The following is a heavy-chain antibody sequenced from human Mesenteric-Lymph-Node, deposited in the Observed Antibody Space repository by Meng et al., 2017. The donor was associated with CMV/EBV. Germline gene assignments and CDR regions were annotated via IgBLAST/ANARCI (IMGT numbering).Heavy chain of an antibody. V-gene: IGHV3-7*01. Sequence: GESLKISCAASGFTFSSYGMHWVRQAPGKGLEWVANIKQDGSEKYYVDSVKGRFTISRDNAYNSLYLQMSSLRAEDTAMYYCARSRGGLSVTIFGVALDYWGQGTLVTVSS. CDR1: GFTFSSYG. CDR2: IKQDGSEK. D-gene: IGHD3-3*01. J-gene: IGHJ4*02. CDR3: ARSRGGLSVTIFGVALDY.